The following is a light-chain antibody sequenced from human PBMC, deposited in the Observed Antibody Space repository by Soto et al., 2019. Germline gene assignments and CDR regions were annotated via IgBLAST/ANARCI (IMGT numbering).Light chain of an antibody. Sequence: NVLTQSPGTLSLSPGPRSPLSGRARQSLSGNYLAWYQQNPGQAPRVLIYGASTRATGIPARFSGSGSGTEFTLIISSLQSEDFAVYYCQQYNNWPLITFGQGTRLEIK. CDR2: GAS. V-gene: IGKV3-15*01. CDR1: QSLSGN. J-gene: IGKJ5*01. CDR3: QQYNNWPLIT.